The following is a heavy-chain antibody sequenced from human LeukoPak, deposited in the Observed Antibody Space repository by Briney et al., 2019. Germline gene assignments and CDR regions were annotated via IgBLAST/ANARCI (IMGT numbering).Heavy chain of an antibody. CDR3: ARFGITMVRGVTAFDY. Sequence: SETLSLTCTVSGGSISSYYWSWIWQPPGKGLEWIGYIYYSGSTNYNPSLKSRVTISVDTSKNQFSLKLSSVTAADTAVYYCARFGITMVRGVTAFDYWGQGTLVTVSS. J-gene: IGHJ4*02. V-gene: IGHV4-59*01. CDR1: GGSISSYY. D-gene: IGHD3-10*01. CDR2: IYYSGST.